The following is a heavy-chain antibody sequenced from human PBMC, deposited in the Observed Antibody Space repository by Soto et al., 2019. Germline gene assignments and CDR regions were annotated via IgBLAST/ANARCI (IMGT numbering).Heavy chain of an antibody. CDR3: ARRFHCDSGSDLFVLDY. V-gene: IGHV3-30-3*01. CDR1: GFTFSNYA. J-gene: IGHJ4*02. D-gene: IGHD3-10*01. CDR2: ISYDGGTK. Sequence: QVQLVESGGGVVQPGRSLRLSCAASGFTFSNYAVHWVRQAPGKGLEWVAVISYDGGTKNYADSVKGRFTISRDNSRNSLYLQMNSVRVEDTAVYHCARRFHCDSGSDLFVLDYWGQGTLFTVSS.